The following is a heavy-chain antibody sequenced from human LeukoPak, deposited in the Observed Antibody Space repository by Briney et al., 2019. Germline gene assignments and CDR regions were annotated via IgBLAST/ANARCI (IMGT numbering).Heavy chain of an antibody. D-gene: IGHD3-9*01. J-gene: IGHJ5*02. CDR2: ISGSGGST. CDR1: GFTFSSYA. Sequence: GGSLRLSCAASGFTFSSYAMSWVRQAPGKGLGWVSAISGSGGSTYYADSVKGRFTISRDNSKNTLYLQMNSLRAEDTAVYYCAKDPRGYDILTGYYYPRNWFDPWGQGTLVTVSS. CDR3: AKDPRGYDILTGYYYPRNWFDP. V-gene: IGHV3-23*01.